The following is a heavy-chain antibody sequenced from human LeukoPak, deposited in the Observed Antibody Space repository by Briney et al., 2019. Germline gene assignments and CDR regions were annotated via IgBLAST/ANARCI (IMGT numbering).Heavy chain of an antibody. CDR3: AKPYSDSSVITCDAFDI. J-gene: IGHJ3*02. CDR1: GFTFSSYA. CDR2: ISGSGGST. Sequence: PVGSLRLSCAASGFTFSSYAMSWVRQAPGKGLEWVSAISGSGGSTYYADSVKGRFTISRDNSKNTLYLQMNSLRAEDTAVYYCAKPYSDSSVITCDAFDIWGQGTMVTVSS. V-gene: IGHV3-23*01. D-gene: IGHD6-19*01.